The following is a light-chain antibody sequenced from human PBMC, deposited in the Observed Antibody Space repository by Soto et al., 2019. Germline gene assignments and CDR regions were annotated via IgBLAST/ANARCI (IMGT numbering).Light chain of an antibody. CDR3: QHYNHWPPTWP. CDR2: GAS. V-gene: IGKV3-15*01. CDR1: QSVSSN. Sequence: EIVMTQSPATLSVSPGERATLSCRASQSVSSNLAWYQQKPGQAPRLLIYGASTRATGIPARFSGSGSGTEFTLTISSLQSEDLAFYYCQHYNHWPPTWPFGHGPKVDIK. J-gene: IGKJ1*01.